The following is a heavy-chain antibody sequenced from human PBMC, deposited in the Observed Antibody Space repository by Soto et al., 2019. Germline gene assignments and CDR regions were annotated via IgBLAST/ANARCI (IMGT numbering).Heavy chain of an antibody. J-gene: IGHJ4*02. V-gene: IGHV3-64D*08. CDR1: GFTFSSYA. CDR2: ISSNGGST. CDR3: LNPDSFGPIPFDY. D-gene: IGHD2-21*01. Sequence: GGSLRLSCSASGFTFSSYAMHWVRQAPGKGLEYVSSISSNGGSTYYADSVKGRFTISRDNSKNTLYLQMSSLRAEDTAVYYCLNPDSFGPIPFDYWGQAPLGTVSS.